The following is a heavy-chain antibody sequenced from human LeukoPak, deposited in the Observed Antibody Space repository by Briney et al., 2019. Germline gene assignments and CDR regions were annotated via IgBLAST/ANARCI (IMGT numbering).Heavy chain of an antibody. Sequence: TSETLSLTCTVSGDSISSGSYYWSWIRQPPGKGLEWIGEINHSGSTNYNPSLKSRVTISVDTSKNQFSLKLSSVTAADTAMYYCAREKIGTGTVLGKDYYYMDVWGKGTTVTVSS. V-gene: IGHV4-39*07. J-gene: IGHJ6*03. D-gene: IGHD3-16*01. CDR1: GDSISSGSYY. CDR2: INHSGST. CDR3: AREKIGTGTVLGKDYYYMDV.